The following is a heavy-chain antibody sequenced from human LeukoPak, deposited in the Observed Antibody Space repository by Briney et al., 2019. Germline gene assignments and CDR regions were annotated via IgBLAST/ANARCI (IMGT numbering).Heavy chain of an antibody. D-gene: IGHD3-9*01. J-gene: IGHJ4*02. CDR3: ARGVRDYDILNY. CDR1: GGSFSGYY. Sequence: SETLSLTCAVYGGSFSGYYWSWIRQPPGKGLEWIGEINHSGSTNYNPSLKSRATLSVDTSKNQFSLKLSSVTAADTAVYYCARGVRDYDILNYWGQGTLVTVSS. V-gene: IGHV4-34*01. CDR2: INHSGST.